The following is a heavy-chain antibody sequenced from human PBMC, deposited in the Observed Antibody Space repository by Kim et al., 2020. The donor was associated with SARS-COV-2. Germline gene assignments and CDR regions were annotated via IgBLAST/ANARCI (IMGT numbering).Heavy chain of an antibody. CDR3: AKSAILLWFGELVTYDAFDI. CDR1: GFTFSSYA. D-gene: IGHD3-10*01. CDR2: ISGSGGST. J-gene: IGHJ3*02. Sequence: GGSLRLSCAASGFTFSSYAMSWVRQAPGKGLEWVSAISGSGGSTYYADSVKGRFTISRDNSKNTLYLQMNSLRAEDTAVYYCAKSAILLWFGELVTYDAFDIWGQGTMVTVSS. V-gene: IGHV3-23*01.